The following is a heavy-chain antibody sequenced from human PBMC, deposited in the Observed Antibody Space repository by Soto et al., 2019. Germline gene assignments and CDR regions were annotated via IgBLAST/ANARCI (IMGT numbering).Heavy chain of an antibody. CDR1: GFTFSSYG. CDR2: ISYDGSNK. J-gene: IGHJ6*02. V-gene: IGHV3-30*18. D-gene: IGHD3-3*01. Sequence: PGGSLRLSCAASGFTFSSYGMHWVRQAPGKGLEWVAVISYDGSNKYYADSVKGRFTISRDNSKNTLYLQMNSLRAEDTAVYYCANTLWSDFWSGLHAGAYYYYGMDVWGQGTTVTVSS. CDR3: ANTLWSDFWSGLHAGAYYYYGMDV.